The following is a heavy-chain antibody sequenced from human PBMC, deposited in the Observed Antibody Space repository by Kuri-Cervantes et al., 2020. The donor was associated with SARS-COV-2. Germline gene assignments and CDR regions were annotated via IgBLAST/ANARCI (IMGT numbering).Heavy chain of an antibody. D-gene: IGHD6-6*01. V-gene: IGHV4-34*01. J-gene: IGHJ6*03. CDR3: ARDRYSSSLFYYYYMDV. CDR1: GGSFSGYY. CDR2: INHSGST. Sequence: SETLSLTCAVYGGSFSGYYWSWIRQPPGKGLEWTGEINHSGSTNYNPSLKSRVTISVDTSKNQFSLKLSSVTAADTAVYYCARDRYSSSLFYYYYMDVWGKGTTVTVSS.